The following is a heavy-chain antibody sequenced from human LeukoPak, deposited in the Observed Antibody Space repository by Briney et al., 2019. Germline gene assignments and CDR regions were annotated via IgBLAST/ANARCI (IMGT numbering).Heavy chain of an antibody. CDR1: GFTFSSSA. CDR3: AKDLRVKNVVVPAAMGEGA. CDR2: ISGSGGST. Sequence: GGSLRLSGAPSGFTFSSSAMSWVSQAPGKGREWVSAISGSGGSTIYADSVKGRFTISRDNSKNTMYLQMSSLRAEDTAVYYCAKDLRVKNVVVPAAMGEGAWGQGTLVTVSS. D-gene: IGHD2-2*01. V-gene: IGHV3-23*01. J-gene: IGHJ5*02.